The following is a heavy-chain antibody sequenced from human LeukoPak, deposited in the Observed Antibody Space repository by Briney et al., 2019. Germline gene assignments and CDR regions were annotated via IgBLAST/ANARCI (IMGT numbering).Heavy chain of an antibody. CDR2: IYHRAST. J-gene: IGHJ4*02. Sequence: PSQTLSLTCAVSGGTLSSYAYSWSCLPQPPGKGLEGNGNIYHRASTYYNSSLKSRVTISVDRSKKQFSLKRSSVSAADRAVYYVASYDSSGYYYVIDYWGQGTLVTVSS. D-gene: IGHD3-22*01. CDR3: ASYDSSGYYYVIDY. CDR1: GGTLSSYAYS. V-gene: IGHV4-30-2*01.